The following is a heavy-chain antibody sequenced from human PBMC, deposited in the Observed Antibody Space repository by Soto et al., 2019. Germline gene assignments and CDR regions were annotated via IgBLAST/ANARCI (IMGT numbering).Heavy chain of an antibody. D-gene: IGHD5-12*01. J-gene: IGHJ4*02. CDR1: GFTFSTYA. Sequence: QVQLVESGGGVVQPGRSLRLSCAASGFTFSTYAMHWVRQAPGMGLEWVALISYDGNNKYYGDSVKGPFTISRDNSKNTLYLQMNSLRAEDTAVYYCAASEAGCSGYDYVSDYWGQGTLVTVSS. CDR2: ISYDGNNK. V-gene: IGHV3-30*03. CDR3: AASEAGCSGYDYVSDY.